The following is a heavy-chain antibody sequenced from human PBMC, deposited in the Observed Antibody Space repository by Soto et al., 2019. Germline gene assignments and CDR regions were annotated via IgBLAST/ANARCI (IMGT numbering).Heavy chain of an antibody. CDR1: VGSISTYY. CDR2: IYYSGST. Sequence: SETLSLTCTVSVGSISTYYWSWIRQPPGKWLEWIGSIYYSGSTYXXPSLKSRVXKSVDTSKNQFXLKLSXFTSADTAVYYCARQGYSGHDPIDYWRQGALVTVSS. V-gene: IGHV4-39*01. J-gene: IGHJ4*02. D-gene: IGHD5-12*01. CDR3: ARQGYSGHDPIDY.